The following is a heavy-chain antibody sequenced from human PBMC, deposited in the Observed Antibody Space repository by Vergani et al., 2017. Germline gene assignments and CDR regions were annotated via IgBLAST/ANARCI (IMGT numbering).Heavy chain of an antibody. CDR2: IYYSGST. D-gene: IGHD3-16*01. CDR1: GGSFSGYY. V-gene: IGHV4-34*11. J-gene: IGHJ5*02. CDR3: ARAGRGWFDP. Sequence: QVQLQQWGAGLLKPSETLSLTCAVYGGSFSGYYWSWIRQPPGKGLEWIGYIYYSGSTNYNPSLKSRVTISVDTSKNQFSLKLSSVTAADTAVYYCARAGRGWFDPWGQGTLVTVSS.